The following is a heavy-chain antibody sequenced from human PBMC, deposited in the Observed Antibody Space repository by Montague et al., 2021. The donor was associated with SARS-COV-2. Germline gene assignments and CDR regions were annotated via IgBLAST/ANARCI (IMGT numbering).Heavy chain of an antibody. CDR1: VSSYCGSY. CDR3: ARGRRPVVVPGAGPAGRAFDI. Sequence: SETLSLTCAILVSSYCGSYWKCTRLHSRHELESYGDFNQSGTTIYNPSVKSGVTISEDTSKNQFYLRLNSVTAADTAVYYCARGRRPVVVPGAGPAGRAFDIWGQGTMVNVSS. V-gene: IGHV4-34*01. D-gene: IGHD2-2*01. J-gene: IGHJ3*02. CDR2: FNQSGTT.